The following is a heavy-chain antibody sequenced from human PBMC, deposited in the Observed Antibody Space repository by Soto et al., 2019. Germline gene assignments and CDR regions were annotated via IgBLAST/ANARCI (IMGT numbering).Heavy chain of an antibody. CDR3: ARDRRDCSGGSCYTSYGMDV. J-gene: IGHJ6*02. CDR2: ISSSSSYM. V-gene: IGHV3-21*01. CDR1: GFTFSSYS. D-gene: IGHD2-15*01. Sequence: GGSLRLSCAASGFTFSSYSMNWVRQAPGKGLEWVSSISSSSSYMYYADSVKGRFTISRDNAKNSLYLQMNSLRAEDTAVYYCARDRRDCSGGSCYTSYGMDVWGQGTTVTVSS.